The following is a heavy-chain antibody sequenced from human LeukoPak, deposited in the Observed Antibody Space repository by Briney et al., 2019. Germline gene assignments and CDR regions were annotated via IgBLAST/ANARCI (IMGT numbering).Heavy chain of an antibody. D-gene: IGHD2-2*01. CDR1: GFTFSSYG. V-gene: IGHV3-30*02. Sequence: PGGALRLSCAASGFTFSSYGMHWVRQAPGKGLEWVAFIRYDGSNKYYADSVKGRFTISRDNSKNTLYLQMNSLRAEDTAVYYCAKDMVVPAAMEAFDYWGQGTLVTVSS. CDR3: AKDMVVPAAMEAFDY. J-gene: IGHJ4*02. CDR2: IRYDGSNK.